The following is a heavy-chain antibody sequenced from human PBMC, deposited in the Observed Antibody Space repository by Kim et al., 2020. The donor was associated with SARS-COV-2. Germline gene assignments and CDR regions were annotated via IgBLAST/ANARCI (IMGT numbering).Heavy chain of an antibody. J-gene: IGHJ3*02. CDR2: IYYSGST. V-gene: IGHV4-59*08. CDR1: GGSIYSYY. D-gene: IGHD3-16*01. CDR3: ARHHSGGWAAFDI. Sequence: SETLSLTCTVSGGSIYSYYWSWIRQPPGKGLEWIGYIYYSGSTNYNPSLKSRVTISEDTSKNHFSLKLSSVTAADTAVYYCARHHSGGWAAFDIWGQGTMVTVSS.